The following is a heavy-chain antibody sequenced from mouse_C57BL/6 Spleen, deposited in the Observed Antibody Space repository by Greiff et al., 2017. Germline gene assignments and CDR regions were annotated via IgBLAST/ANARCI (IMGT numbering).Heavy chain of an antibody. J-gene: IGHJ3*01. CDR2: INPSTGGT. CDR1: GYSFTGYY. D-gene: IGHD1-1*01. CDR3: ADGGFAY. V-gene: IGHV1-42*01. Sequence: EVKLQQSGPELVKPGASVKISCKASGYSFTGYYMNWVKQSPEKSLEWIGEINPSTGGTTYNQKFKAKATLTVDKSSSTAYMQLKSLTSEDSAVYYCADGGFAYWGQGTLVTVSA.